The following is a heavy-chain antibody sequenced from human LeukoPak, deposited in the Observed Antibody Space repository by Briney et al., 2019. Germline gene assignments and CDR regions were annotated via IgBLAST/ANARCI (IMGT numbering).Heavy chain of an antibody. CDR3: ASRRYMDV. CDR1: GGSFSGYY. Sequence: SETLSLTCAVYGGSFSGYYWSWIRQSPGKGLEWIGEINHSGSTNYNPSLKSRVTISVDTSKNQSSLKLSSVTAADTAVYYCASRRYMDVWGKGTTVTVSS. D-gene: IGHD1-14*01. V-gene: IGHV4-34*01. J-gene: IGHJ6*03. CDR2: INHSGST.